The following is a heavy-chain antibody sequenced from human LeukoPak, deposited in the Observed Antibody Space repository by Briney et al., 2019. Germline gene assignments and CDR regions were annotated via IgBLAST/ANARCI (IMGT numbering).Heavy chain of an antibody. CDR2: ISGTGNNK. CDR3: ARDYSESEYFFDY. Sequence: GGSLRLSCAASGFTFSDYSMNWVRQAPGKGLEWVSYISGTGNNKYYADSVKGRFTISRDNAQNSLYLQMSSLRAEDTAMYYCARDYSESEYFFDYWGQGSLVAVSS. J-gene: IGHJ4*02. CDR1: GFTFSDYS. D-gene: IGHD1-26*01. V-gene: IGHV3-48*04.